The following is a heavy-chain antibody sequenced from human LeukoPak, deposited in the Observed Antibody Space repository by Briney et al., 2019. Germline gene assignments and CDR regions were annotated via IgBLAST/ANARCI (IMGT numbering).Heavy chain of an antibody. V-gene: IGHV4-59*01. J-gene: IGHJ3*02. CDR2: IYDSGST. Sequence: PSETLSLTCTVSGGSISIYYWSWIRQPPGKGLEWIGYIYDSGSTNYNPSLKSRVTISVDTSKNQFSLKLSSVTAADTAVYYCASLTTAEAFDTWGQGTMATVSS. CDR3: ASLTTAEAFDT. CDR1: GGSISIYY. D-gene: IGHD3-22*01.